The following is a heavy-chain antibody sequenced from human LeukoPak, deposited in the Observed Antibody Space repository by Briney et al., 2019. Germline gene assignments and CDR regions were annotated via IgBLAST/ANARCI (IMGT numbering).Heavy chain of an antibody. CDR2: IYSSGTT. CDR1: GGSISNYY. D-gene: IGHD6-19*01. Sequence: SEILSLTCNASGGSISNYYWTWILQPAGKGLEWIGRIYSSGTTTYNPSLKSRVAMSVDTSRNQFSLKLSSVTAADTAVYYCARVSPIAVAGSSYYYATDVWGQGTTVTVSS. J-gene: IGHJ6*02. CDR3: ARVSPIAVAGSSYYYATDV. V-gene: IGHV4-4*07.